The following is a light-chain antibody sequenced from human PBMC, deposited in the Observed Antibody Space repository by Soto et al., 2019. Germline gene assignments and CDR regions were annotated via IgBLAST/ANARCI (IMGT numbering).Light chain of an antibody. CDR3: QQYNNWPPIT. V-gene: IGKV3-15*01. Sequence: EIVMTQSPATLSVTPGERATLSCRASQSVSSNLAWYQQKPGQAPRLLIYGASTRSTGIPTRFSGSGSGTEFTLSRSSLQSEDFAVYYCQQYNNWPPITFGQGTRLDIK. CDR1: QSVSSN. CDR2: GAS. J-gene: IGKJ5*01.